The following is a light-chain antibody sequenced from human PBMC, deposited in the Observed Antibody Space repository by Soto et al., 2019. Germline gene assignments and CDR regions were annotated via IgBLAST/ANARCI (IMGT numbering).Light chain of an antibody. V-gene: IGKV3-11*01. CDR2: DAS. J-gene: IGKJ5*01. CDR3: QQRSNWPIT. Sequence: VLTQSPDPLSLAPGERATLSCRASQSVSSSYLAWYQQKPGQAPRLLIYDASNRATGIPARFSGSGSGTDFTLTISSLEPEDFAVYYCQQRSNWPITFGQGTRVEIK. CDR1: QSVSSSY.